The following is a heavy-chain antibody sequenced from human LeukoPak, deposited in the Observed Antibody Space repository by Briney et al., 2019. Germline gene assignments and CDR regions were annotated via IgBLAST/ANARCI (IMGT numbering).Heavy chain of an antibody. D-gene: IGHD5-18*01. Sequence: PGGSLRLSCAASGFTFSSYSMNWVRQAPGKGLEWVSSISSSSSYIYYADSVKGRFTISRDNAKNSLYLQMNSLRAEDTAVYYCAKEMIQLWVAIPRYFDYWGQGTLVTVSS. J-gene: IGHJ4*02. CDR1: GFTFSSYS. V-gene: IGHV3-21*01. CDR2: ISSSSSYI. CDR3: AKEMIQLWVAIPRYFDY.